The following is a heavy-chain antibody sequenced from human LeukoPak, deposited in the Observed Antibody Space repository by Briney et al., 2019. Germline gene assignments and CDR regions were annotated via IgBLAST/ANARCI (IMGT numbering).Heavy chain of an antibody. CDR2: ISGDGSTI. CDR3: AKNGLYCSSAACYQD. D-gene: IGHD2-2*01. V-gene: IGHV3-74*01. CDR1: GFTFSSNW. J-gene: IGHJ4*02. Sequence: PGGSLRLSCAASGFTFSSNWMHWVRQVPGKGLVWVSRISGDGSTIDYADSVRARFTISRDNSKNTLYLQVNSLRVEDTAFYYCAKNGLYCSSAACYQDWGQGTLVTVSS.